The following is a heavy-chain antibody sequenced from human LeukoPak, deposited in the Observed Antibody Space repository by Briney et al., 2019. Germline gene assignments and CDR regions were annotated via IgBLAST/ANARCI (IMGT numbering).Heavy chain of an antibody. CDR1: GFTFNRYW. Sequence: GGALRLSCGASGFTFNRYWMRWVRQAPGKGLEWVSNIKQDGSQKYIVDSVKGRFTLSRETGKKQEYLQMNSLRVEDTAVYFCARDGMGGIQAFDMWGQGTMVTVSP. CDR3: ARDGMGGIQAFDM. J-gene: IGHJ3*02. D-gene: IGHD3-16*01. CDR2: IKQDGSQK. V-gene: IGHV3-7*05.